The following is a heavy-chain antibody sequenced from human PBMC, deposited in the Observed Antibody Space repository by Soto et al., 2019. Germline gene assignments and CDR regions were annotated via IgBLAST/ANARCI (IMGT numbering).Heavy chain of an antibody. CDR3: AKDARGYSSGWYRMDDY. Sequence: QVQLVESGGGVVQPGRSLRLSCAASGFTFSSYGMHWVRQAPGKGLEWVAVISYHGSNKYYADSVKGRFTISRDNSKNTLYLQMNSLRAEDTAVYYCAKDARGYSSGWYRMDDYWGQGTLVTVSS. J-gene: IGHJ4*02. CDR1: GFTFSSYG. D-gene: IGHD6-19*01. V-gene: IGHV3-30*18. CDR2: ISYHGSNK.